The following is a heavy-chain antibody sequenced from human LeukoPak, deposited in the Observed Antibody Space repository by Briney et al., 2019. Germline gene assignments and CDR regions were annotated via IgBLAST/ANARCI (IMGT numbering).Heavy chain of an antibody. CDR3: ARARVVTKWIDY. CDR2: IKQDGSEK. D-gene: IGHD2-21*02. Sequence: GGSLRLSCAASGFTFSSYAMSWVRQAPGKGLEWVANIKQDGSEKYYVDSVKGRFTISRDNAKNSLYLQMNSLRAEDTAVYYCARARVVTKWIDYWGQGTLVTVSS. CDR1: GFTFSSYA. J-gene: IGHJ4*02. V-gene: IGHV3-7*03.